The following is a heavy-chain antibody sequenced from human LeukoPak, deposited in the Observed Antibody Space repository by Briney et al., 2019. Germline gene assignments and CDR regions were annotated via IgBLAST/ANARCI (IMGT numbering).Heavy chain of an antibody. D-gene: IGHD3-10*01. CDR1: GYTFTSYD. J-gene: IGHJ5*02. Sequence: ASVKVSCKASGYTFTSYDINWVRQATGQGLEWMGWMNPNSGNTGYAQKFQGTVTMTTNTSISSAYMELSSLRSEDTAVYYCARVMVRGVPRWFDPWGQGTLVTVSS. CDR3: ARVMVRGVPRWFDP. V-gene: IGHV1-8*01. CDR2: MNPNSGNT.